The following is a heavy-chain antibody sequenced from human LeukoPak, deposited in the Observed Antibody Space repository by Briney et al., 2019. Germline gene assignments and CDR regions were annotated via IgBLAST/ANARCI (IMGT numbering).Heavy chain of an antibody. CDR1: GFTFNDYY. D-gene: IGHD3-22*01. V-gene: IGHV3-11*01. Sequence: KAGGSLRLSCAASGFTFNDYYMSWIRQAPGKGLEWVSYISSGGSTTYYADSVKGRFTISRDNAENSLSLQMDSLRAEDTAVYYCARELRRSSGYHHALGYWGQGTLVTVSS. CDR2: ISSGGSTT. CDR3: ARELRRSSGYHHALGY. J-gene: IGHJ4*02.